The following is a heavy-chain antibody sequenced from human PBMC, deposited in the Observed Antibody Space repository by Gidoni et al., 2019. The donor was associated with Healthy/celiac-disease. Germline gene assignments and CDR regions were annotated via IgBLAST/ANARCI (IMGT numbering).Heavy chain of an antibody. V-gene: IGHV4-38-2*02. D-gene: IGHD3-3*01. Sequence: QVQLQESGPGLVQPSETLSLTCTVSGYSISSGYYWGWIRQPPGKGLEWIGSIYHSGSTYYNPSLKSRVTISVDTSKNQFSLKLSSVTAADTAVYYCAREYYDFWSGYYRPLDYWGQGTLVTVSS. CDR2: IYHSGST. J-gene: IGHJ4*02. CDR3: AREYYDFWSGYYRPLDY. CDR1: GYSISSGYY.